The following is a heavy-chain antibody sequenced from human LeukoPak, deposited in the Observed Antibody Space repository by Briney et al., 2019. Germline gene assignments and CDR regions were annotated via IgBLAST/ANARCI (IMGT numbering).Heavy chain of an antibody. CDR2: IRYDGSNK. CDR3: AKRSQYYYGSGSFHYYYGMDV. CDR1: GFTFSSYG. Sequence: GGSLRLSCAASGFTFSSYGMHWVRQAPGKGLEWVAFIRYDGSNKYYADSVKGRFTISRDNSKNTLYLQMNSLRAEDTAVYYCAKRSQYYYGSGSFHYYYGMDVWGQGTTVTVSS. J-gene: IGHJ6*02. D-gene: IGHD3-10*01. V-gene: IGHV3-30*02.